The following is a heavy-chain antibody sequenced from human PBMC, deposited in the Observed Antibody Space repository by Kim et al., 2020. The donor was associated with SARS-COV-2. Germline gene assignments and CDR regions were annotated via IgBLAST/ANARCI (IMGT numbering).Heavy chain of an antibody. V-gene: IGHV4-59*01. CDR1: GGSFSTYY. CDR3: ARFQHGSGSYLDPFDI. D-gene: IGHD3-10*01. Sequence: SETLSLTCTVSGGSFSTYYWSWIRQPPGQGLEWIGYMHYSGRANYSPSLKSRVAISVATSKNHFSLNLTSVTAADTAKYFCARFQHGSGSYLDPFDIWGQGTLVTVSS. CDR2: MHYSGRA. J-gene: IGHJ3*02.